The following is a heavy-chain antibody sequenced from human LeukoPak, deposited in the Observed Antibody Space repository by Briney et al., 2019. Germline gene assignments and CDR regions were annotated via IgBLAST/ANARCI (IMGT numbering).Heavy chain of an antibody. CDR3: ASEQLRGTFDY. D-gene: IGHD5-12*01. CDR1: GYSISSGYY. J-gene: IGHJ4*02. V-gene: IGHV4-38-2*02. Sequence: SETLSLTCTVSGYSISSGYYWGWIRQPPGKGLEWIGSIYHSGSTYYNPSLKSRVTISVDTSKNQFSLKLSSVTAADTAVYYCASEQLRGTFDYWGQGTLVTVSS. CDR2: IYHSGST.